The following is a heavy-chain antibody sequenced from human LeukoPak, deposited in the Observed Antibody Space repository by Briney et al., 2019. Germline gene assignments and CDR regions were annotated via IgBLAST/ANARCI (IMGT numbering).Heavy chain of an antibody. CDR1: GFTFSSYS. D-gene: IGHD6-13*01. Sequence: TSGGSLRLSCAASGFTFSSYSMNWVRQAPGKGLEWVSCISSSSSYIYYADSVKGRFTISRDNAKNSLYLQMNSLRAEDTAVYYCAREIYELIAAAGYNWSDPWGQGTLVTVSS. V-gene: IGHV3-21*01. CDR2: ISSSSSYI. J-gene: IGHJ5*02. CDR3: AREIYELIAAAGYNWSDP.